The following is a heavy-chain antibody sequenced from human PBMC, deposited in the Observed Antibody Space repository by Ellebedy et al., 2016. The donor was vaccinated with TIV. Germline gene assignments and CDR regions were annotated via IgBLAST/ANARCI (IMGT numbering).Heavy chain of an antibody. J-gene: IGHJ4*02. Sequence: GESLKISCAASGGTVSNNYMTWVRQAPGKGMEWVSVNYSGGSAHYADSVKGRFTVSRDGSKNTLYLQMNSLSVEDTAVYYCARDPPADRLSTWGWGQGTLVTVSS. CDR2: NYSGGSA. V-gene: IGHV3-66*01. CDR1: GGTVSNNY. D-gene: IGHD2/OR15-2a*01. CDR3: ARDPPADRLSTWG.